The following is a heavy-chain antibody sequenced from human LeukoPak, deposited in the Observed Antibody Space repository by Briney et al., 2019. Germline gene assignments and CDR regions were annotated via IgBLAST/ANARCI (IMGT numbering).Heavy chain of an antibody. D-gene: IGHD3-10*01. Sequence: GGSLRLSCAASGFTFNTFGMNWVRQAPGKGLEWVSAISGSGGSTYYADSVKGRFTISRDNSKNTLYLQMNSLRGDDTAVYYCAKSYYSSPAFYFDYWGQGTPVTVSS. CDR2: ISGSGGST. J-gene: IGHJ4*02. CDR1: GFTFNTFG. CDR3: AKSYYSSPAFYFDY. V-gene: IGHV3-23*01.